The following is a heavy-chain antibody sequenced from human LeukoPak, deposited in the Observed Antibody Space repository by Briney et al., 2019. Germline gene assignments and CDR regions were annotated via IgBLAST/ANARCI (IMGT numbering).Heavy chain of an antibody. V-gene: IGHV3-53*01. CDR2: FYIDGHT. CDR3: ARDFSWRQFDY. Sequence: PGGSETLFCAVSGFTVSSCYKNWVRQAPGKGLEWVSVFYIDGHTYYVDSVRGRFTISRDDSKNALYLQMNSLRAEDTAVYYCARDFSWRQFDYWGQRTL. CDR1: GFTVSSCY. D-gene: IGHD6-13*01. J-gene: IGHJ4*02.